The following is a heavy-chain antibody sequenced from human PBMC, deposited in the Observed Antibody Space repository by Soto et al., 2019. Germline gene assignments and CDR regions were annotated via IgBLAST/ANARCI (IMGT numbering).Heavy chain of an antibody. CDR1: GGYIRSGGYY. V-gene: IGHV4-31*03. CDR3: ARAPSVFGVVTLDY. J-gene: IGHJ4*02. Sequence: SETLSLTCPVSGGYIRSGGYYWSWIRQHPGKGLEWIGYIYYSGSTYYNPSLKSRVTISVDTSKNQFSLKLSSVTAADTAVYYCARAPSVFGVVTLDYWGQGTLVTVSS. CDR2: IYYSGST. D-gene: IGHD3-3*01.